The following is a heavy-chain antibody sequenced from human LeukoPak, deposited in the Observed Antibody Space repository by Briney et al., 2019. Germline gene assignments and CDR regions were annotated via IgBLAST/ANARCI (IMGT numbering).Heavy chain of an antibody. V-gene: IGHV3-7*03. CDR2: IKEDGSEK. Sequence: PGGSLRLSCAASGFTFRSYWMSWFRQAPGKGLEWVANIKEDGSEKSYVDSVKGRFTISRDNAKNLLYLQMNSLRAEETAAYYCARVLVGALDYRGQGTLVTVSS. D-gene: IGHD1-26*01. CDR3: ARVLVGALDY. J-gene: IGHJ4*02. CDR1: GFTFRSYW.